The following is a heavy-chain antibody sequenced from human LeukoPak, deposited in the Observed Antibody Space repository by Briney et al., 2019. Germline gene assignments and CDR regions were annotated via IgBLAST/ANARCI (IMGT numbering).Heavy chain of an antibody. D-gene: IGHD1-26*01. CDR2: ITGSGSST. V-gene: IGHV3-64*04. CDR3: ARGSNSGSPDY. Sequence: GGSLRLSCSASGFSFSSYAIHWVRQAPGKGLDYVSAITGSGSSTHYADSVKGRFTISRDNSKNTLYLQMNSLRAEDTAVYYCARGSNSGSPDYWGQGTLVTVSS. J-gene: IGHJ4*02. CDR1: GFSFSSYA.